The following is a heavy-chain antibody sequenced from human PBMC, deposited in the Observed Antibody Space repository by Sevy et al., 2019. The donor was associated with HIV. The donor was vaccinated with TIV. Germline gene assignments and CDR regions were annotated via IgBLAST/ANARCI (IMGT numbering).Heavy chain of an antibody. Sequence: AAVKVSCKASGGSFSFYGISWVRQAPGQGLEWMAGIIPILGTTKYTQKFQGRVTITADESTSTAYMELTSLRSEDTAVYYCARGGPVDILSYYGMDVWGQGTTVTVSS. J-gene: IGHJ6*02. CDR3: ARGGPVDILSYYGMDV. CDR1: GGSFSFYG. D-gene: IGHD3-9*01. V-gene: IGHV1-69*13. CDR2: IIPILGTT.